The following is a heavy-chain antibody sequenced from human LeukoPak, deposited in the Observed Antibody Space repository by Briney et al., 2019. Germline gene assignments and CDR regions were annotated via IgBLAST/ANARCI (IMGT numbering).Heavy chain of an antibody. CDR2: INPIFGTA. Sequence: PVASVKVSCKASGGTFSSYAIRWVRQAPGQGLEWMGGINPIFGTANYAQTFQGRVTLTTDESTSTAYMERSSLGSEETAVYCCAAYGSGSYLSPFDYWGQGTLVTVSS. V-gene: IGHV1-69*05. D-gene: IGHD3-10*01. CDR1: GGTFSSYA. CDR3: AAYGSGSYLSPFDY. J-gene: IGHJ4*02.